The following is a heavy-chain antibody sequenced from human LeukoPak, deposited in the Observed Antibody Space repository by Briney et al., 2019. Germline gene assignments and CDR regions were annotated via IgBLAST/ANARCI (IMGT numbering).Heavy chain of an antibody. D-gene: IGHD2-21*01. CDR2: ISGSGGST. CDR3: AKDRMSRVLCYGMDV. V-gene: IGHV3-23*01. J-gene: IGHJ6*02. CDR1: GFTFSSYA. Sequence: GGSLRLSCAASGFTFSSYAMSWVRQAPGKGLEWVSAISGSGGSTYYADSVKGRFTISRDNSKNTLCLQMNSLRAEDTAVYYCAKDRMSRVLCYGMDVWGQGTTVTVSS.